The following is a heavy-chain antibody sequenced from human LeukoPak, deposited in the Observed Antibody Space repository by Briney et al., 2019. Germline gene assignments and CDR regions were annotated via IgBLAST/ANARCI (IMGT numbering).Heavy chain of an antibody. CDR2: IIPIFGTA. V-gene: IGHV1-69*13. CDR3: ARVRFCSSSSCQDDNWFDP. D-gene: IGHD2-2*01. Sequence: SVKVSFKGSGYTFTSYGISWVRQAPGQGLEWMGGIIPIFGTANYAQKFQGRVTITADESTSTAYMELSSLRSEDTAVYYCARVRFCSSSSCQDDNWFDPWGQGTLVSVSS. J-gene: IGHJ5*02. CDR1: GYTFTSYG.